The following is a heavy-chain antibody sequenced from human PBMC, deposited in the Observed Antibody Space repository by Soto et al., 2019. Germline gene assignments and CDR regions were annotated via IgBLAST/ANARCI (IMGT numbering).Heavy chain of an antibody. D-gene: IGHD3-22*01. V-gene: IGHV6-1*01. CDR1: GDSVSSNSAA. Sequence: SQTLSPTCAISGDSVSSNSAAWNWIRRSPSRGLEWLGRTYCRSKWYNDYAISVRSRITINPDTSKNQFSLQLNSVTPEDTAVYYCARGDYYDTSGYYFGYWGQGTLVTSPQ. J-gene: IGHJ4*02. CDR2: TYCRSKWYN. CDR3: ARGDYYDTSGYYFGY.